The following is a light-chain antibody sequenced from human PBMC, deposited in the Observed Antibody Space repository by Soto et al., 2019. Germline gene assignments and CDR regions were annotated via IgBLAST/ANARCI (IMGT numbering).Light chain of an antibody. Sequence: DIVMTQSPLSLPVTPGEPASISCRSSQSLLFSNGYNYLDWYLQKPGQSPQLLIYLGSNRASGVPDRFSGSGSGTDFTLKISRVEAEDVGVYYCMQGVQTPFTFGPGTKGDIK. J-gene: IGKJ3*01. CDR1: QSLLFSNGYNY. V-gene: IGKV2-28*01. CDR2: LGS. CDR3: MQGVQTPFT.